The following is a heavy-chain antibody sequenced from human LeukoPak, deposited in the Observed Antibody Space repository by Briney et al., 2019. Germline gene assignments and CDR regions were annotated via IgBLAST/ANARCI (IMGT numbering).Heavy chain of an antibody. Sequence: SETLSLTCAVYGGSFRGYYWSWIRQPPGKGLEWIGEINHSGSTNYNPSLKSRVTISVDTSKNQFSLKLSSVTAADTAVYYCARTYYYDSSGYYYSYWGQGTLVTVSS. CDR2: INHSGST. J-gene: IGHJ4*02. V-gene: IGHV4-34*01. CDR1: GGSFRGYY. D-gene: IGHD3-22*01. CDR3: ARTYYYDSSGYYYSY.